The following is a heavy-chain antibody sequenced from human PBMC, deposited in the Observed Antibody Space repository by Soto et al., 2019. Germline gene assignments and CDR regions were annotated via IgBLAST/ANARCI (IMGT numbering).Heavy chain of an antibody. V-gene: IGHV4-31*03. Sequence: PSETLSLTCTASGGSIRSGGYYWSWIRQHPGKGLEWIGYISYSGSTYYNPSLKSRVPISVDTSTNQLSLKLSSVTAADTAVYYCARHGYCSSTSCNPLYYYYYMDVWGKGTTVTVSS. J-gene: IGHJ6*03. CDR2: ISYSGST. CDR3: ARHGYCSSTSCNPLYYYYYMDV. D-gene: IGHD2-2*03. CDR1: GGSIRSGGYY.